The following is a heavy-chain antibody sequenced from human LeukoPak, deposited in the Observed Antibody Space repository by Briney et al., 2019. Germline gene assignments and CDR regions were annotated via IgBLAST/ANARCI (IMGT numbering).Heavy chain of an antibody. D-gene: IGHD3-10*01. V-gene: IGHV1-2*02. CDR3: ARGRTYYYGSGSYYRDAFDI. J-gene: IGHJ3*02. Sequence: ASVKVSCNASGYTLTGYYMHWVRQAPGQGLEGMGWINPKSGGTNYAQKFQGRVTMTRDTSISTAYMELSRLRSDDTAVYYCARGRTYYYGSGSYYRDAFDIWGQGTMVTVSS. CDR2: INPKSGGT. CDR1: GYTLTGYY.